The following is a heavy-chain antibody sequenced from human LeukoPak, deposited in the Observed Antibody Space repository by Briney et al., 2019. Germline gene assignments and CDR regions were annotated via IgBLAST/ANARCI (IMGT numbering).Heavy chain of an antibody. Sequence: GGSLRLSCVASGFTFSSYEMNWVRQAPGKGLEWVSYISNSGSTMYYADSVEGRFTISRDNAKNSLYLQMNSLRAEDTAVYYCARDWRHRDYGSGSPDYWGQGALVTVSS. J-gene: IGHJ4*02. CDR3: ARDWRHRDYGSGSPDY. CDR2: ISNSGSTM. CDR1: GFTFSSYE. D-gene: IGHD3-10*01. V-gene: IGHV3-48*03.